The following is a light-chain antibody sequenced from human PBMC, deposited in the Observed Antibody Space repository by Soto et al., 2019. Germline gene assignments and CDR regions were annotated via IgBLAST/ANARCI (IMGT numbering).Light chain of an antibody. Sequence: EMVMTQSRDILSLSPGESATLSCRASQNVNSNYLAWYQQHPGQPPRLLIYGTSTRATGIPDRFSGSGSGTEFSLTISSLQSEDFAVYYCQQYSKWPITFGHGTRLEIK. CDR1: QNVNSN. J-gene: IGKJ5*01. CDR3: QQYSKWPIT. V-gene: IGKV3-15*01. CDR2: GTS.